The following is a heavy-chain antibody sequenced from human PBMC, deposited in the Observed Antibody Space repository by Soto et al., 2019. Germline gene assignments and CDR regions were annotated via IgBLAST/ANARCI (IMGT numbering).Heavy chain of an antibody. J-gene: IGHJ4*02. CDR3: VRDSGNGWKDY. CDR1: GGSISSTNW. V-gene: IGHV4-4*02. Sequence: QVQLQESGPGLVKPSGTLSLTCAVSGGSISSTNWWNWVRQPPGKGLEWIGEIDHSGSTNYNPSLKSRVTMSVDKPKNQCSLNLSSVTAADTAVYYCVRDSGNGWKDYWGQGTLVTVSS. D-gene: IGHD6-19*01. CDR2: IDHSGST.